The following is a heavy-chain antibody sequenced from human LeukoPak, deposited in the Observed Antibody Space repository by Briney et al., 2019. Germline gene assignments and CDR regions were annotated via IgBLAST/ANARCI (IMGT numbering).Heavy chain of an antibody. Sequence: ASVKVSCKASGYTFTSYGISWVRRAPGQGLEWMGWISAYNGNTNYAQKLQGRVTMTTDTSTSTAYMELRSLRSDDTAVYYCARDTPYYYDPHRDAFDIWGQGTMVTVSS. V-gene: IGHV1-18*01. CDR3: ARDTPYYYDPHRDAFDI. J-gene: IGHJ3*02. CDR1: GYTFTSYG. D-gene: IGHD3-22*01. CDR2: ISAYNGNT.